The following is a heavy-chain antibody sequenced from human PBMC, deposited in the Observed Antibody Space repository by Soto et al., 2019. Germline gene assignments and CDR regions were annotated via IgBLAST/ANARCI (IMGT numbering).Heavy chain of an antibody. J-gene: IGHJ6*02. CDR1: GYSFTIYW. D-gene: IGHD1-26*01. CDR2: IYPGGSDT. Sequence: GESLKISCKGSGYSFTIYWIGWVRQMPGKGLEWMGIIYPGGSDTRYSPSFQGQVTISADKSISTAYLQWSSLKASDTAMYYCARQVGATTTYYYYGMDVWGQGTTVTVSS. V-gene: IGHV5-51*01. CDR3: ARQVGATTTYYYYGMDV.